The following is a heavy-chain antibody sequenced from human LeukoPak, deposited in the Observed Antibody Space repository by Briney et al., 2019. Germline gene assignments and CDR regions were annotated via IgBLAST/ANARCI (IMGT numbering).Heavy chain of an antibody. CDR1: GFSFSSSA. CDR2: ISGSGVFT. J-gene: IGHJ4*02. V-gene: IGHV3-23*01. Sequence: PGGSLRLSCAASGFSFSSSAMTWVRQVPGKGLQWVSGISGSGVFTDYTDSVKGRFTISRDRSKNTLYLQMISLRAEDTAVYYCARSPQEIFDFRGQGTLVTVSS. CDR3: ARSPQEIFDF.